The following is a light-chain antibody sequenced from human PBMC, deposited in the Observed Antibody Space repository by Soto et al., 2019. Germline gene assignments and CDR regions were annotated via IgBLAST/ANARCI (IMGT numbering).Light chain of an antibody. CDR1: QSISSW. J-gene: IGKJ1*01. V-gene: IGKV1-5*01. CDR3: QQYNTYWT. CDR2: DAS. Sequence: DIPMTQSPSTLSASVGDRVTITCRASQSISSWLAWYQQKPGKAPNLLIYDASSLESGVPSRFSGSGSGTEFTLTISSLQPDDFATYYCQQYNTYWTFGPGTKVEIK.